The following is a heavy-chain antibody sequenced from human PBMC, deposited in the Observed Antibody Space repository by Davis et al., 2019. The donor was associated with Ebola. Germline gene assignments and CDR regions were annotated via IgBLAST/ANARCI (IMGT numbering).Heavy chain of an antibody. CDR1: GYTFTSYY. V-gene: IGHV1-46*01. Sequence: ASVKVSCQASGYTFTSYYMHWVRQAPGQGLEWMGIINPSGGSTSYAQKFQGRVTMTRDTSTSTAYMELRSLRSDDTAVYYCARAPGWEPMEAFDIWGQGTMVTVSS. CDR2: INPSGGST. CDR3: ARAPGWEPMEAFDI. D-gene: IGHD1-26*01. J-gene: IGHJ3*02.